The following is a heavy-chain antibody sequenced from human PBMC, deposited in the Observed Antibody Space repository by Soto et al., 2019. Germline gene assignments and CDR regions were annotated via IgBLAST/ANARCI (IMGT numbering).Heavy chain of an antibody. J-gene: IGHJ6*02. CDR2: IGTAGDP. CDR3: ARASRSSSSYYYYYGMDV. D-gene: IGHD6-13*01. Sequence: GVXLRLSCASSGFTFTSYDMHWVRQATGKGLEWVSAIGTAGDPYYPGSVKGRFTISRENAKNSLYLQMNSLRAGDTAVYYCARASRSSSSYYYYYGMDVWGQGTTVTVSS. CDR1: GFTFTSYD. V-gene: IGHV3-13*05.